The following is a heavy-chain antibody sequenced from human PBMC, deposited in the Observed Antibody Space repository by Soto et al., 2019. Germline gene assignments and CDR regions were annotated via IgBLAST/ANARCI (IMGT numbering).Heavy chain of an antibody. Sequence: HPWWSLRLSCSTTVFTCSSYWMNWFRQAPGKGLEWVANIKQDGSEKYYVDTVKGRFTISRDNAKSSLYLQMNSLRAEDTAVYYCARGVDGYEWTVWGQGTMVTVSS. CDR2: IKQDGSEK. J-gene: IGHJ6*02. V-gene: IGHV3-7*03. CDR3: ARGVDGYEWTV. CDR1: VFTCSSYW. D-gene: IGHD5-12*01.